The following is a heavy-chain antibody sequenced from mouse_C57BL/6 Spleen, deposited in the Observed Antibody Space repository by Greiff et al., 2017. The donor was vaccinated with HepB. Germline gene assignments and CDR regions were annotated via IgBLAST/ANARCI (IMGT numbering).Heavy chain of an antibody. V-gene: IGHV10-1*01. CDR1: GFSFNTYA. CDR2: IRSKSNNYAT. CDR3: VRQSGGGAYFDY. Sequence: EVKLQESGGGLVQPKGSLKLSCAASGFSFNTYAMNWVRQAPGKGLEWVARIRSKSNNYATYYADSVKDRFTISRDDSESMLYLQMNNLKTEDTAMYYWVRQSGGGAYFDYWGQGTTLTVSS. J-gene: IGHJ2*01. D-gene: IGHD4-1*01.